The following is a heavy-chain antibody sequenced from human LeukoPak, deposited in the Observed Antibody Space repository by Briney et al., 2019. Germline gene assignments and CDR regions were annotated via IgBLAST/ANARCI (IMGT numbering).Heavy chain of an antibody. V-gene: IGHV3-48*01. Sequence: GGSLRLSCAASGFTFSSYSMNWVRQAPGKGLEWVSYISSSSSTIYYADSVKGRFTISRDNAKNSLYLQMNSLRSDDTAVYYCASELERRVGQAFDLSAFDIWGQGTMVTVSS. CDR3: ASELERRVGQAFDLSAFDI. CDR2: ISSSSSTI. J-gene: IGHJ3*02. D-gene: IGHD1-1*01. CDR1: GFTFSSYS.